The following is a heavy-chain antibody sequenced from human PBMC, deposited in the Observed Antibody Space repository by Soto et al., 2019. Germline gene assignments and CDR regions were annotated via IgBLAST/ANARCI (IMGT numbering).Heavy chain of an antibody. CDR2: ISYDGSNK. CDR3: ARDPLHLRFSEWFGAKHYYYGMDV. D-gene: IGHD3-3*01. Sequence: GGSLRLSCAASGFTFSSYAMHWVRQAPGKGLEWVAVISYDGSNKYYADSVKGRFTISRDNSKNTLYLQMNSLRAEDTAVYYCARDPLHLRFSEWFGAKHYYYGMDVWGQGTTVTVSS. J-gene: IGHJ6*02. V-gene: IGHV3-30-3*01. CDR1: GFTFSSYA.